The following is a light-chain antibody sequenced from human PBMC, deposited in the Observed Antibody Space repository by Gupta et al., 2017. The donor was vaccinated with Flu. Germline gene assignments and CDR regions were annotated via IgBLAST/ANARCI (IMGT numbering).Light chain of an antibody. CDR3: QQYYSTPPT. CDR1: QSLLHSSNNKNY. V-gene: IGKV4-1*01. Sequence: CKSSQSLLHSSNNKNYLAWYRQKPGQPPKVLIYWASTRESGVPDRFSGSGSGTDFTLTISSLQAEDVAVYYCQQYYSTPPTFGGGTKVEIK. CDR2: WAS. J-gene: IGKJ4*01.